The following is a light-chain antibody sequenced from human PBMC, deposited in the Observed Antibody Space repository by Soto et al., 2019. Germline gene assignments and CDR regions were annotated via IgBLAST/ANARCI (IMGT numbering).Light chain of an antibody. CDR1: QSVSSY. Sequence: EIVLTQSPATLSLSPGERATLSCRASQSVSSYLAWYQQKPGLAPRLLIYDASNRATGIPARFSGSGSGTDFTLTISSLEPEDFAVYYCQQRSNWSLFTFGPGTKVDIK. V-gene: IGKV3-11*01. J-gene: IGKJ3*01. CDR3: QQRSNWSLFT. CDR2: DAS.